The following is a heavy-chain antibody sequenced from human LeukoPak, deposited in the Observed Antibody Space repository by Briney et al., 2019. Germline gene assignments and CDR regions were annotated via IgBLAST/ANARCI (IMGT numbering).Heavy chain of an antibody. Sequence: GGSLRLSCAASGFTFSSYGMHWVRQAPGKGLEWVAFIRYDGSNKYYADSVKGRFTISRDNSKNTLYLQMNSLRAEDTAVYYCVKDKMWQQPGYPYYFDYWGQGTLVTVSS. CDR1: GFTFSSYG. J-gene: IGHJ4*02. V-gene: IGHV3-30*02. D-gene: IGHD6-13*01. CDR3: VKDKMWQQPGYPYYFDY. CDR2: IRYDGSNK.